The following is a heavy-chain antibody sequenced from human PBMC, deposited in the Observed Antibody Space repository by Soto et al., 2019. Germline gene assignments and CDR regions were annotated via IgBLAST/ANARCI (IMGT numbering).Heavy chain of an antibody. J-gene: IGHJ6*02. V-gene: IGHV5-10-1*01. Sequence: GESLKISCKGSGYSFTSYWISWVRQMPGKGLEWMGRIRPSDSYSNYSPSFQGHVTITLDKSISTAYLQWSSLEASDTAMFYCGILTSHDFSRVDVWGQGTTVTVSS. CDR2: IRPSDSYS. D-gene: IGHD3-3*01. CDR1: GYSFTSYW. CDR3: GILTSHDFSRVDV.